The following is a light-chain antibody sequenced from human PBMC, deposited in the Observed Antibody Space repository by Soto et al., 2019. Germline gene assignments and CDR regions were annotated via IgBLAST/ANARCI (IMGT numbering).Light chain of an antibody. CDR3: QQYGSAPVT. CDR1: QSLSSSH. J-gene: IGKJ4*01. CDR2: GAS. V-gene: IGKV3-20*01. Sequence: ENVLTQSPGTLSLSPGERATLSCRASQSLSSSHLAWYQQKPGQAPRLLIYGASSRATGIPDRFSGSGSGTDFTLTIRRLEPEDFAVYYCQQYGSAPVTFGGGTKVEI.